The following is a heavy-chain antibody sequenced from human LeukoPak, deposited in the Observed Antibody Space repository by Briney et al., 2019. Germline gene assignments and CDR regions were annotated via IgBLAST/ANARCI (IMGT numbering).Heavy chain of an antibody. CDR1: GFTFSSYA. Sequence: GGSLRLSCAASGFTFSSYAMSWVRQAPGKGLEWVSVFTSGGTTYYTDSVKGRFTISRDNSKNTLYLQMNSLRAEDTAVYYCARDRYPRDYYGSDYWGQGTLVTVSS. CDR3: ARDRYPRDYYGSDY. CDR2: FTSGGTT. J-gene: IGHJ4*02. D-gene: IGHD3-10*01. V-gene: IGHV3-23*01.